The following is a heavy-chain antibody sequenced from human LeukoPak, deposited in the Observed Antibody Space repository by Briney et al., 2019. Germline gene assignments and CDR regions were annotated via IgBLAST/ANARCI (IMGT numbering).Heavy chain of an antibody. Sequence: SQTLSLTCTVSGGSIGSYYWSWIRQHPGKGLEWIGYIYYSGSTYYNPSLKSRVTMSVDTFKNQFSLKLSSVTAADAAVYYCARNRDILNLDYWGQGTLVTVSS. J-gene: IGHJ4*02. D-gene: IGHD3-9*01. CDR3: ARNRDILNLDY. CDR2: IYYSGST. V-gene: IGHV4-31*03. CDR1: GGSIGSYY.